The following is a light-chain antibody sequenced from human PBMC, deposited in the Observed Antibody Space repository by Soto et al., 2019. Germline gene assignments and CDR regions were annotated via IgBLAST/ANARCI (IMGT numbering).Light chain of an antibody. CDR1: QSISSW. V-gene: IGKV1-5*01. CDR2: DAS. J-gene: IGKJ2*01. CDR3: QQYNSYSTT. Sequence: DIQMTQSPSTLSASVGDRVTITCRASQSISSWLAWYQQKPGKAPKLLIYDASSLESGVPSRFSGSVSGTEFTLTISSLQPDDFATYYCQQYNSYSTTVGQGTKLEIK.